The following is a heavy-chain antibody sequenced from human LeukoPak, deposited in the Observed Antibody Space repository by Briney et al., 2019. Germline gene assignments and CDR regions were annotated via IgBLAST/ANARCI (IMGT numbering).Heavy chain of an antibody. CDR2: MNPNSGNT. V-gene: IGHV1-8*01. J-gene: IGHJ6*02. Sequence: ASVKVSCKASGYTFTSYDINWVRQATGQGLEWMGWMNPNSGNTGYAQKFQGRVTMTRNTSISTAYMELSSPRSEDTAVYYCAREKVAAGYYYYGMDVWGQGTTVTVSS. D-gene: IGHD6-13*01. CDR3: AREKVAAGYYYYGMDV. CDR1: GYTFTSYD.